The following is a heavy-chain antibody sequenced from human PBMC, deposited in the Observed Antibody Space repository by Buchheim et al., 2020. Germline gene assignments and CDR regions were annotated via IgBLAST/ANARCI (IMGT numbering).Heavy chain of an antibody. CDR1: GFTFSSYW. D-gene: IGHD3-10*01. V-gene: IGHV3-7*01. CDR3: ASLSGDY. Sequence: EVLLVESGGGLVQPGGSLRLSCATSGFTFSSYWMTWVRRAPGRGLEWVANIKPDGSEMYYVDSVKGRFIISRDNLENSLYLQMNSLRAEDTAVYYCASLSGDYWGQGTL. J-gene: IGHJ4*02. CDR2: IKPDGSEM.